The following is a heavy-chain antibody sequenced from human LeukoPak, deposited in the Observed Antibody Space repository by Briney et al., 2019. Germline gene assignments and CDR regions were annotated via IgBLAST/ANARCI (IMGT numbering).Heavy chain of an antibody. V-gene: IGHV4-4*07. J-gene: IGHJ4*02. CDR3: ARSGNIVGVSD. CDR2: IYTSGSN. D-gene: IGHD1-26*01. CDR1: GGSISSYY. Sequence: SETLSLTCTVSGGSISSYYWSWVRQPAGKGLEWIGRIYTSGSNHYNPSLKSRVTISVDTSKNQFSLKLSSVTAADTAVYYCARSGNIVGVSDWGQGTLVTVSS.